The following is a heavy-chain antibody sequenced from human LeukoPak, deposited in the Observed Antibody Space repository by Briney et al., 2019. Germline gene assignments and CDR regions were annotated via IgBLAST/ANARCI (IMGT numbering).Heavy chain of an antibody. CDR2: ISSSSTTI. CDR1: GFTFSSYS. D-gene: IGHD3-9*01. V-gene: IGHV3-48*04. J-gene: IGHJ4*02. Sequence: GGSLRLSCVASGFTFSSYSINWVPQAPGKGLEWVSYISSSSTTIYYADSVKGRFTITRDNAKNSLYLQMNSLRAEDTAVYYCARSFYYDTLTGYYFFDYWGQGTLVTVSS. CDR3: ARSFYYDTLTGYYFFDY.